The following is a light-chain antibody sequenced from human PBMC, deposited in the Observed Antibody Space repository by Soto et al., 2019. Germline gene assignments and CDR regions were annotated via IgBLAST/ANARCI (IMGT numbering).Light chain of an antibody. Sequence: AILLTQSPSSLSASVGDRVTITCRASQGIDSSFAWYQQKPGKAPKLLIYAASSLQSGVPSRFSGSGSGTEFTLTISSLQPEDFAAYYCLQDYNYPFTFGQGTKVDI. CDR3: LQDYNYPFT. CDR1: QGIDSS. CDR2: AAS. V-gene: IGKV1-6*01. J-gene: IGKJ2*01.